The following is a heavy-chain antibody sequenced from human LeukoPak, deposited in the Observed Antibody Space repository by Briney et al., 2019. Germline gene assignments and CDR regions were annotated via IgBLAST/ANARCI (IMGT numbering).Heavy chain of an antibody. V-gene: IGHV3-23*01. CDR2: ISGSGGST. CDR3: AKEQTGYSSGWYVFDY. J-gene: IGHJ4*02. Sequence: GGSLRLSCAASGFTFSSYGMSWVRQAPGKGLEWVSAISGSGGSTYYADSVKGRFTISRDNSKNTLYLQMNSLRAEDTAVYYCAKEQTGYSSGWYVFDYWGQGTLVTVSS. D-gene: IGHD6-19*01. CDR1: GFTFSSYG.